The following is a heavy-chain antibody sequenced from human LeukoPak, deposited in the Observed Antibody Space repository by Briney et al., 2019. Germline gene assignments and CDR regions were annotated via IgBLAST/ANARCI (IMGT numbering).Heavy chain of an antibody. CDR3: ARYEYRPFVGAAESFDY. CDR1: GYSFTSYW. J-gene: IGHJ4*02. V-gene: IGHV5-51*01. Sequence: GESLKISCKGSGYSFTSYWIGWVRQMPGKGLEWMGIIYPGDSDTRYSPSFQGQVTISADKSISTAYLQWSSLKASDTAMYYCARYEYRPFVGAAESFDYWGQGTLVTVSS. D-gene: IGHD1-26*01. CDR2: IYPGDSDT.